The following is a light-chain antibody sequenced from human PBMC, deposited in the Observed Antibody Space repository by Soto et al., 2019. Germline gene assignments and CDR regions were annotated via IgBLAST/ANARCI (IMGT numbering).Light chain of an antibody. CDR2: GAS. CDR3: QQYHKWPLT. Sequence: EIVMTQFPATLSVPPGERAALSCRASQSVATNLAWYQQKPGQAPRLLMYGASTRATGMPATFSGSGSGTEFILTISSLQSEDFAVYYCQQYHKWPLTFGGGTKVDIK. V-gene: IGKV3-15*01. J-gene: IGKJ4*01. CDR1: QSVATN.